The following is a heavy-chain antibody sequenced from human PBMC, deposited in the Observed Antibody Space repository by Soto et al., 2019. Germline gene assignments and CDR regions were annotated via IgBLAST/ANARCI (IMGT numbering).Heavy chain of an antibody. CDR2: INAGNGNT. CDR1: GYTFTSYA. CDR3: ARDVGGTGD. D-gene: IGHD1-26*01. Sequence: QVQLVQSGAEVKKPGASVKVSCKASGYTFTSYAMHWVRQAPGQRLEWMGWINAGNGNTKYAQKCQGRVTSTRDTSASTADMELSSLRSVDTAVYYCARDVGGTGDGGQGTLVTVSS. V-gene: IGHV1-3*01. J-gene: IGHJ4*02.